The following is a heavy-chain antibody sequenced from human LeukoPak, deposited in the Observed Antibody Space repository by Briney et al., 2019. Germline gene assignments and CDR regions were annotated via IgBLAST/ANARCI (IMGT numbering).Heavy chain of an antibody. Sequence: PSETLSLTCAVYGASFSGYYWSWIRQPPGKGLEWIGEINHRGSINYNPSLKSRVTISVDTTKNQFSLKLSSVTAADTAVYYCARGEQQLGYYYYGMDVWGQGTTVTVSS. D-gene: IGHD6-13*01. V-gene: IGHV4-34*01. CDR2: INHRGSI. CDR3: ARGEQQLGYYYYGMDV. CDR1: GASFSGYY. J-gene: IGHJ6*02.